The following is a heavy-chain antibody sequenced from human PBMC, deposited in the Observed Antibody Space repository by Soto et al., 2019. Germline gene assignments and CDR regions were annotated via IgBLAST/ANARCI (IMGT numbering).Heavy chain of an antibody. J-gene: IGHJ4*02. D-gene: IGHD6-13*01. CDR2: ISGSGDST. Sequence: EVQLLDSGGGLVQPGGSLRLSCAASGFTFSSYAMNWVRQAPGKGLEWVSVISGSGDSTYYADSVKGRFTISRDNSENTLYLQMNSLRTEDTALYYCARRGPGTYFDYRGQGTLVTVSS. CDR3: ARRGPGTYFDY. V-gene: IGHV3-23*01. CDR1: GFTFSSYA.